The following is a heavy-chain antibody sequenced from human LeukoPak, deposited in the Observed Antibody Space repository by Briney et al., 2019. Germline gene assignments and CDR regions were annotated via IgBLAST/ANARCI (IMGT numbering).Heavy chain of an antibody. J-gene: IGHJ4*02. CDR1: GFTFSDYY. CDR3: ARDRSRITMTVAVTRGYYFDY. Sequence: GGSLRLSCAASGFTFSDYYMSWIRQAPGKGLEWVSYISSSGSTIYYADSVKGRFTISRDNSKNTLYLQMNSLRAEDTAIYYCARDRSRITMTVAVTRGYYFDYWGQGTLVTVSS. V-gene: IGHV3-11*01. D-gene: IGHD3-22*01. CDR2: ISSSGSTI.